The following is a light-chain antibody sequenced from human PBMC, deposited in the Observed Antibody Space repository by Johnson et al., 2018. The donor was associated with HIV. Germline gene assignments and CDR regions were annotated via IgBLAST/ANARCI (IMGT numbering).Light chain of an antibody. V-gene: IGLV1-44*01. Sequence: SVLTQAPSASGTPGQRVTISCSGSSSNIGSNTVNWYQQLPGTAPKLLIYRNNQRPSGVPDRFSGSKSGTSASLAISGLQAEDEADYYCAAWDDSLNGFYVFGTGTKVTV. CDR3: AAWDDSLNGFYV. CDR1: SSNIGSNT. CDR2: RNN. J-gene: IGLJ1*01.